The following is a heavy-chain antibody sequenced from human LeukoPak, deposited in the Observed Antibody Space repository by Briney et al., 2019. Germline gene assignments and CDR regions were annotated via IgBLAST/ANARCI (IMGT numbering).Heavy chain of an antibody. D-gene: IGHD3-22*01. V-gene: IGHV4-59*01. CDR2: IYYSGST. Sequence: SETLSLTCSVSGGFISDFYWNWIRQPPGKGLEWIGYIYYSGSTNYNPSLKGRVTISVDTSKNQFSLKLSSVTAADTAVYYCARDSGLDNYDSSGYNDAFDIWGQGTMVTVSS. J-gene: IGHJ3*02. CDR3: ARDSGLDNYDSSGYNDAFDI. CDR1: GGFISDFY.